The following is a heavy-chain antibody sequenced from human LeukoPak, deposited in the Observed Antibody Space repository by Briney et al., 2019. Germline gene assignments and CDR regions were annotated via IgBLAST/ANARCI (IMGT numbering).Heavy chain of an antibody. Sequence: SETLSLTCTVSGGSISSYYWSWIRQPPGKGLEWIGEINHSGSTNYNPSLKSRVTISVDTSKNQFSLKLSSVTAADTAVYYCARGRGPTASDYWGQGTLVTVSS. CDR2: INHSGST. CDR1: GGSISSYY. D-gene: IGHD4-17*01. J-gene: IGHJ4*02. V-gene: IGHV4-34*01. CDR3: ARGRGPTASDY.